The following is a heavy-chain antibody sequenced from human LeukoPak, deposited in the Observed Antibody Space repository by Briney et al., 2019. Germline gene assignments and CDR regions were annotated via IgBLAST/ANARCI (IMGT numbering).Heavy chain of an antibody. V-gene: IGHV4-34*01. Sequence: SETLSLTCAVYGGSFSGYYWSWIRRPPGKGLEWIGEINHSGSTSYNPSLKSRVTISVDTSKNQFSLKLSSVTAADTAVYYCARGGNNDIVVVVAGDWYFDLWGRGTLVTVSS. J-gene: IGHJ2*01. CDR3: ARGGNNDIVVVVAGDWYFDL. CDR2: INHSGST. CDR1: GGSFSGYY. D-gene: IGHD2-15*01.